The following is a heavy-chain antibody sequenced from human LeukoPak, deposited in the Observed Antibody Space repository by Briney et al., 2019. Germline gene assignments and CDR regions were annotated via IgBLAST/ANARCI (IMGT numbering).Heavy chain of an antibody. CDR2: IYYSGST. CDR3: ARPRMAGRRRHDAFDI. D-gene: IGHD6-19*01. Sequence: SETLSLTCTVSGGSISSSSYYWGWIRQPPGKGLEWIGSIYYSGSTYYNPSLKSRVTISVDTSKNQFSLKLSSVTAADTAVYYCARPRMAGRRRHDAFDIWGQGTMVTVSS. V-gene: IGHV4-39*07. J-gene: IGHJ3*02. CDR1: GGSISSSSYY.